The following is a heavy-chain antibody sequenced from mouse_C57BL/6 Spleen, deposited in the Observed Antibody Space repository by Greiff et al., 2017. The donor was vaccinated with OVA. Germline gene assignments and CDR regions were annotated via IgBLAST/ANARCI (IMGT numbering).Heavy chain of an antibody. CDR3: ARDYGFPWYFDV. V-gene: IGHV1-22*01. CDR1: GYTFTDYN. J-gene: IGHJ1*03. D-gene: IGHD1-1*01. Sequence: EVQLQQSGPELVKPGASVKMSCKASGYTFTDYNMHWVKQSPGKSLEWIGYINPNNGGTSYNQKFKGKATLTVNKSSSTAYMGLRSLTSEDSAVYYCARDYGFPWYFDVWGTGTTVTVSS. CDR2: INPNNGGT.